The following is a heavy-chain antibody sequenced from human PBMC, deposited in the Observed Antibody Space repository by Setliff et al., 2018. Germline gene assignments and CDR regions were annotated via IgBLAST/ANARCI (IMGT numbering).Heavy chain of an antibody. Sequence: GGSLRLSCATSGFTFSNYAMGWVRQAPGKGLEWVSVITSSGRDTYYTDSVRGRFTISRDNSKNMLYLQMDSLRVEDTAVYYCAKDQGTGYCSGGSCYLFEHWGQGVQVTVSS. D-gene: IGHD2-15*01. CDR3: AKDQGTGYCSGGSCYLFEH. V-gene: IGHV3-23*01. CDR1: GFTFSNYA. CDR2: ITSSGRDT. J-gene: IGHJ4*02.